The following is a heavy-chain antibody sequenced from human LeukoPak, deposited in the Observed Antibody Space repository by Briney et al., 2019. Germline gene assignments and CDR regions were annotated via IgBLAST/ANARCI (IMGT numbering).Heavy chain of an antibody. Sequence: PGGSLRLSCAASVFTFSSYSMNWVRQAPGKGLEWVSSISSSGTYVYYADSVKGRFTISRDNAKNSLSLQMNSLRADDAAVYYCARASSNQLAGYLPDGFDIWGQGTMVTVSS. CDR2: ISSSGTYV. CDR1: VFTFSSYS. CDR3: ARASSNQLAGYLPDGFDI. D-gene: IGHD3-9*01. J-gene: IGHJ3*02. V-gene: IGHV3-21*01.